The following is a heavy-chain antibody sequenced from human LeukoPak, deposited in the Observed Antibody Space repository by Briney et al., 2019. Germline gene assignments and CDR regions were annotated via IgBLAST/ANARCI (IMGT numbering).Heavy chain of an antibody. V-gene: IGHV3-15*01. Sequence: GGSLRLSCAASGFTFSNAWMSWVRQAPGKGLEWVGRIKSKTDGGTTDYAAPVKGRFTISRDDSKNTLYLQMNSLKTEDTAMYYCTTDTPYYYDSSGYSPTTTAGYWGQGTLVTVSS. D-gene: IGHD3-22*01. CDR1: GFTFSNAW. CDR2: IKSKTDGGTT. J-gene: IGHJ4*02. CDR3: TTDTPYYYDSSGYSPTTTAGY.